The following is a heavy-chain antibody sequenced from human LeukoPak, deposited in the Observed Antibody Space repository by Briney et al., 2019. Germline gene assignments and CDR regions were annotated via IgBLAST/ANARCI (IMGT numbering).Heavy chain of an antibody. CDR1: GFTFSSYE. CDR3: ARGEGSSSPLSRY. J-gene: IGHJ4*02. D-gene: IGHD6-13*01. Sequence: GGSLRLSCAASGFTFSSYEMNWVRQAPGKGREWVSYISRSGSNIKYADSVKGRFTISRDNAKHSLYLQMNCLSAQPTAVYYFARGEGSSSPLSRYWGQGTLVTVSS. V-gene: IGHV3-48*03. CDR2: ISRSGSNI.